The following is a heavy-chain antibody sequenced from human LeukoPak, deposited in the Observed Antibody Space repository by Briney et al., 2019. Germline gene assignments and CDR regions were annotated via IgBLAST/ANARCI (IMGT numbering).Heavy chain of an antibody. CDR1: GGSISSYY. V-gene: IGHV4-59*08. CDR2: IYYSGST. CDR3: ARGSIWERDHYMDV. Sequence: SETLSLTCTVPGGSISSYYWSWIRQPPGKGLEWIGYIYYSGSTNYNPSLRSRVTISVDTSKNQFSLKLSSVTAADTAVYYCARGSIWERDHYMDVWGKGTTVTVSS. J-gene: IGHJ6*03. D-gene: IGHD3-16*01.